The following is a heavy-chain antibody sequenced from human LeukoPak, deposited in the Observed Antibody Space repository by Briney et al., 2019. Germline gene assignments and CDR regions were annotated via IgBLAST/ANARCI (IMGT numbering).Heavy chain of an antibody. Sequence: GESLKISCKGSGYSFITYWIGWVRQMPGKGLEWMGIIYPGDSDTRYSQSFQGQVTISADKSTSTAYLQWSSLKTSDTAMYYCARQKGAFGELLQDYYFDYWGQGTLVTVSS. V-gene: IGHV5-51*01. D-gene: IGHD3-10*01. J-gene: IGHJ4*02. CDR3: ARQKGAFGELLQDYYFDY. CDR2: IYPGDSDT. CDR1: GYSFITYW.